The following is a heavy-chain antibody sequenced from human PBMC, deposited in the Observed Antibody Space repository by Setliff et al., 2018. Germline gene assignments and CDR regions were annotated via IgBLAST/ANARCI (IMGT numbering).Heavy chain of an antibody. CDR3: FGAGTCSY. V-gene: IGHV3-7*01. CDR2: INPHGSEK. Sequence: GGSLRLSCTASGLSYTNDWVSWVRQAPGKGLEWLASINPHGSEKYYADSVKGRFTISRDNAKNSLSLQMNSLRNEDTAVYYCFGAGTCSYWGQGTLVTVSS. J-gene: IGHJ4*02. CDR1: GLSYTNDW. D-gene: IGHD3-10*01.